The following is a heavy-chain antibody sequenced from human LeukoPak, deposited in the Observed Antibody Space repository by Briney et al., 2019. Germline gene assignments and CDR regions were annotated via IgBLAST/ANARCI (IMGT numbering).Heavy chain of an antibody. Sequence: GGSLRLSCAASGFTFSDYTMNWVRQAPGKGLEWVSSISSGGTYKYYADSVKGRFTISRDNAQNSLYLQMNSLRAEDSSVYYCARGLYYYDSSGSEDYWGQGTLVTVSS. J-gene: IGHJ4*02. V-gene: IGHV3-21*01. CDR1: GFTFSDYT. D-gene: IGHD3-22*01. CDR2: ISSGGTYK. CDR3: ARGLYYYDSSGSEDY.